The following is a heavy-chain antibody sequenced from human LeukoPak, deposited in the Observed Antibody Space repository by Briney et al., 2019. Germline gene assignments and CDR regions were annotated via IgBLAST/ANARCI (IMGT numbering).Heavy chain of an antibody. CDR2: IRYDGSNK. Sequence: GGSLRLSCIVSGFTLSSYEMTWFRQAPGKGLEWVAFIRYDGSNKYYADSVKGRFTISRDNSKNTLYLQMNSLRAEDTAVYYCAKDRYTAIYYYMDVWGKGTTVTISS. V-gene: IGHV3-30*02. D-gene: IGHD5-18*01. J-gene: IGHJ6*03. CDR3: AKDRYTAIYYYMDV. CDR1: GFTLSSYE.